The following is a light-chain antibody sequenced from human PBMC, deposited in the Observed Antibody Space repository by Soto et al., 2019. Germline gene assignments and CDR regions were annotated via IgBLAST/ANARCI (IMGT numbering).Light chain of an antibody. Sequence: SYELTQSPSVSVSPGQTARITCSGDTLPRQYAYWYQQKPGQAPVVVIYKDSERPSGIPERFSGSSSGTIVTLTISGVQAEDEADYYCQSADSRGTYVVFVGGTKLTVL. V-gene: IGLV3-25*03. CDR3: QSADSRGTYVV. CDR1: TLPRQY. CDR2: KDS. J-gene: IGLJ2*01.